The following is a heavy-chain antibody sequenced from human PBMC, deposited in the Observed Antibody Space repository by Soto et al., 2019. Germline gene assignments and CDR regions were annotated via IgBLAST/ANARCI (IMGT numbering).Heavy chain of an antibody. CDR1: GFTFSSYS. J-gene: IGHJ4*02. D-gene: IGHD6-19*01. CDR2: ISSSSSSI. Sequence: GGSLRLSCAASGFTFSSYSMNWVRQAPGKGLEWVSYISSSSSSIYYSDSVKGRFTISRDNAKNSLYLQMNSLRAEDTAAYYCFIAVAGFFAPDYWGQGTLVTVSS. CDR3: FIAVAGFFAPDY. V-gene: IGHV3-21*01.